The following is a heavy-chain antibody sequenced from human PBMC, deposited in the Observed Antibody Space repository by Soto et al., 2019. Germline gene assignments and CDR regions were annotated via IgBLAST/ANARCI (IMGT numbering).Heavy chain of an antibody. D-gene: IGHD6-13*01. V-gene: IGHV3-48*01. CDR1: GFTFSSYS. CDR3: ARIRRAAGKLGYYYYMDV. CDR2: ISSSSSTI. J-gene: IGHJ6*03. Sequence: GGSLRLSCAASGFTFSSYSMNWVRQAPGKGLEWVSYISSSSSTIYYTDSVKGRFTISRDNAKNSLYLQMNSLRAEDTAVYYCARIRRAAGKLGYYYYMDVWGKGTTVTVSS.